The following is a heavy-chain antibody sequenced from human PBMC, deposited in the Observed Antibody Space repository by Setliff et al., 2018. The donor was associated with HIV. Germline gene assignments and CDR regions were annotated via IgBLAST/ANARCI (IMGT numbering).Heavy chain of an antibody. Sequence: GSLRLSCAASGFTFSSYGMHWVRQAPGKGLEWVALIWYDGSNKYYADSVKGRFTISRDNSKNTLYLQVNSLRAEDMAVYYCARNGARRGLAVARGIWHFDMWGRGTLVTVSS. J-gene: IGHJ2*01. CDR3: ARNGARRGLAVARGIWHFDM. V-gene: IGHV3-33*08. CDR1: GFTFSSYG. CDR2: IWYDGSNK. D-gene: IGHD6-19*01.